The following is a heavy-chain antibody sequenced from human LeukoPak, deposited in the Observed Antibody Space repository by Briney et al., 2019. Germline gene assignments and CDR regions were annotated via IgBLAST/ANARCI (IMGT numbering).Heavy chain of an antibody. Sequence: GGSLRLSCAASGFTFSSYSMNWVRQAPGKGLEWVSYISSSSTVMYYADSVKGRFTISRDNAKNSLYLQMNSLRAEDTAVYYCARGLGEYGDYWGQGTLVTVSS. D-gene: IGHD3-16*01. CDR3: ARGLGEYGDY. V-gene: IGHV3-48*01. J-gene: IGHJ4*02. CDR2: ISSSSTVM. CDR1: GFTFSSYS.